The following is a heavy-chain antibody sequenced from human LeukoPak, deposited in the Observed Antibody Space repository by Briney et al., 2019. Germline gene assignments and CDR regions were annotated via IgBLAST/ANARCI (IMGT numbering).Heavy chain of an antibody. CDR3: ASHLFGVATNWFDP. CDR2: IYHSGST. Sequence: SETLSFTCAVSGYSISSGYYWGWIRQHPGKGLEWIGSIYHSGSTYYNPSLKSRVTISVDTSKNQFSLKLSSVTAADTAVYYCASHLFGVATNWFDPWGQGTLVTVSS. J-gene: IGHJ5*02. V-gene: IGHV4-38-2*01. CDR1: GYSISSGYY. D-gene: IGHD3-3*01.